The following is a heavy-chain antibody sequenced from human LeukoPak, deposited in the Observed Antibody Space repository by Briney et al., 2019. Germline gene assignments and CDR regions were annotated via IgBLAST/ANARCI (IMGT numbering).Heavy chain of an antibody. CDR3: ARFKIGWLQSGDAFDI. J-gene: IGHJ3*02. V-gene: IGHV4-34*01. D-gene: IGHD5-24*01. CDR2: INHSGST. Sequence: SETLSLTCAVYGGSFSGYYWSWIRQPPGKGLEWIGEINHSGSTNYNPSLKSRVTISVDTSKNQFSLKLSSVTAADTAVYYCARFKIGWLQSGDAFDIWGQGTMVTVSS. CDR1: GGSFSGYY.